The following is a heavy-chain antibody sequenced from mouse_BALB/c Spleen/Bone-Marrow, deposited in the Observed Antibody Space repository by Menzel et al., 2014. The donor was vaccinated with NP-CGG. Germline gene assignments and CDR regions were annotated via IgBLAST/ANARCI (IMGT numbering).Heavy chain of an antibody. CDR1: GFTLSSYT. D-gene: IGHD3-1*01. J-gene: IGHJ4*01. CDR3: ARHVGNPYAMDY. Sequence: EVQLQESGGGLVQPGGSLKLSCAASGFTLSSYTMSWVRQTPEKRLEWVAYISNGGGSTYYPDTVKGRFTISRDNAKNILYLQMSSLKSEDTAMYYCARHVGNPYAMDYWGQGTSVTVSS. CDR2: ISNGGGST. V-gene: IGHV5-12-2*01.